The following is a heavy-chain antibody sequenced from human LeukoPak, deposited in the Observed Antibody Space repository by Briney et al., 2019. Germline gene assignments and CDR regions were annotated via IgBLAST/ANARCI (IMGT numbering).Heavy chain of an antibody. CDR3: ARDYRSNDDKSSGYRYYYYYYMDV. V-gene: IGHV3-30*04. D-gene: IGHD3-22*01. CDR1: GFTFSSYA. CDR2: ISYDGSNK. Sequence: PGGSLRLSCAASGFTFSSYAMHWVRQAPGKGLEWVAVISYDGSNKYYADSVRGRFTISRDNSKNTLYLQMNSLRAEDTAVYYCARDYRSNDDKSSGYRYYYYYYMDVWGKGTTVTVSS. J-gene: IGHJ6*03.